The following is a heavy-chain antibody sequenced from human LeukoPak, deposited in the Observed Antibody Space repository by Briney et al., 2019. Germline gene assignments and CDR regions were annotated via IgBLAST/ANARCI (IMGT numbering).Heavy chain of an antibody. CDR3: AKRIGSGGSTRGYYYYYYGMDI. Sequence: PGGSLRLSCAASGFTFSSYAMSWVRQAPGKGLEWVSGISGSGGSTYYADSVKGRFTISRDNSKNTLYLQMNSLRAEDTAVYYCAKRIGSGGSTRGYYYYYYGMDIWGQGTTVTVSS. CDR1: GFTFSSYA. CDR2: ISGSGGST. D-gene: IGHD2-2*01. V-gene: IGHV3-23*01. J-gene: IGHJ6*02.